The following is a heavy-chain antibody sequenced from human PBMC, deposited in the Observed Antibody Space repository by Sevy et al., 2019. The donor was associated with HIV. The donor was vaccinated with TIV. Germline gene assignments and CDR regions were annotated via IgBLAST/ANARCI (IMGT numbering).Heavy chain of an antibody. J-gene: IGHJ4*02. D-gene: IGHD2-15*01. Sequence: ASVKVSCKASGYTFTSYGISWVRQAPGQGLEWMGWISAYNGNTNYAQKLQGRVTMTTDTSTSTAYMELRSLRSDDTAVYYCAREGRYIVVVVAATPLDYWGQGTLDTVSS. CDR2: ISAYNGNT. CDR1: GYTFTSYG. V-gene: IGHV1-18*01. CDR3: AREGRYIVVVVAATPLDY.